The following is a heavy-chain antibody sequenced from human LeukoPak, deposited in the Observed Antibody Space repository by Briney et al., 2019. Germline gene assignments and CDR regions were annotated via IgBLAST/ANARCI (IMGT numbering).Heavy chain of an antibody. CDR2: IYYSGST. CDR1: DGSISRVDDY. V-gene: IGHV4-30-4*01. J-gene: IGHJ4*02. D-gene: IGHD3-10*01. CDR3: ALVELVTLVRGGADY. Sequence: PSETLSLTCLVADGSISRVDDYCNWIRQPPGKGLEWNGYIYYSGSTYYNPSLKSRVTISVDTSKNQFSLKLSSVTAADTAVYYCALVELVTLVRGGADYWGQGTLVTVSS.